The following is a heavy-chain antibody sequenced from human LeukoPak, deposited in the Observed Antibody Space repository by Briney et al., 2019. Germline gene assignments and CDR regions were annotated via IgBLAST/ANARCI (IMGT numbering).Heavy chain of an antibody. Sequence: GSLLLSCAASGFTVSSNYMTWVRQAPGKGLGWVSVIYSGGSTYYADSVKGRFTISRDNAKNTLYLQMNSLRAEDTAVYYCARWNSYAEYFQHWGQGTLVTVSP. CDR2: IYSGGST. V-gene: IGHV3-53*01. D-gene: IGHD1-1*01. CDR1: GFTVSSNY. CDR3: ARWNSYAEYFQH. J-gene: IGHJ1*01.